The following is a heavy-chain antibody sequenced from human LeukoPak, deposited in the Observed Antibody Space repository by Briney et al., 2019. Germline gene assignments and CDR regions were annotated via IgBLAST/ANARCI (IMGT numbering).Heavy chain of an antibody. CDR2: ISGSVSST. Sequence: GGTLRLSCAASGFTFSSYGMSWVRQAPGKGLEWVSCISGSVSSTYYADSVKGRFTISRDNSKNTLYLQMNSLRAEHTAVYYCAKDKGSSWSYWYFDLWGRGTLVTVSS. V-gene: IGHV3-23*01. D-gene: IGHD6-13*01. J-gene: IGHJ2*01. CDR3: AKDKGSSWSYWYFDL. CDR1: GFTFSSYG.